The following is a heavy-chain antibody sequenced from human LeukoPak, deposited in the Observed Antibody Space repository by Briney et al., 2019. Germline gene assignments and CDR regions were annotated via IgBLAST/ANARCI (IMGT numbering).Heavy chain of an antibody. V-gene: IGHV1-18*04. CDR1: GYTFTGYY. D-gene: IGHD3-22*01. CDR2: ISAYNGNT. Sequence: ASVKVSCKASGYTFTGYYMHWVRQAPGQGLEWMGWISAYNGNTNYAQKLQGRVTMTTDTSTSTAYMELRSLRSDDTAVYYCARETAFGYYDSSGYYYNDYWGQGTLVTVSS. CDR3: ARETAFGYYDSSGYYYNDY. J-gene: IGHJ4*02.